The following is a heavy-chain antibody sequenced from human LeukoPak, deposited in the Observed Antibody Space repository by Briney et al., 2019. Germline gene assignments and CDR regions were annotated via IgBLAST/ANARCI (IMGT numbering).Heavy chain of an antibody. V-gene: IGHV3-30-3*01. Sequence: PGRSLRLSCAASGFTFSSYAMHWVRQAPGKGLEWVAVISYDGSNEFYADSVRGRFSISRDTSKNTLYLQMNSLRPEDTAIYYCARGGANTNAFDFWGQGTMVTVSS. CDR2: ISYDGSNE. CDR1: GFTFSSYA. CDR3: ARGGANTNAFDF. D-gene: IGHD1-26*01. J-gene: IGHJ3*01.